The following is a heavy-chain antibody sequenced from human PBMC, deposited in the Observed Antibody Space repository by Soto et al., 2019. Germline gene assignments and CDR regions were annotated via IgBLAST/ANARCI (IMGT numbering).Heavy chain of an antibody. Sequence: QVQLVESGGGLVKTGGSLRIVCEASGFTFSDYYMSWVRQAPGKGLEWVSYISSSGYIIYYADSVKGRFTISRDNAKNSVYLQMNSLRAEDTALYFCAKMSSENYYDPVFSWGQGTLVTVSS. CDR2: ISSSGYII. CDR1: GFTFSDYY. CDR3: AKMSSENYYDPVFS. V-gene: IGHV3-11*01. J-gene: IGHJ4*02. D-gene: IGHD3-22*01.